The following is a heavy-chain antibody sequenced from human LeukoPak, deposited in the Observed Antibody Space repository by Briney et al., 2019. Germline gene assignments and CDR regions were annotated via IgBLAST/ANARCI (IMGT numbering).Heavy chain of an antibody. D-gene: IGHD1-26*01. J-gene: IGHJ6*02. CDR3: ARDIGEVGAKFNYYYYGMDV. CDR1: GYTFTSCG. Sequence: ASVKVSCKASGYTFTSCGISWVRQAPGQGLEWMGWISAYNGNTNYAQKLQGRVTMTTDTSTSTAYMELRSLRSDGTAVYYCARDIGEVGAKFNYYYYGMDVWGQGTTVTVSS. CDR2: ISAYNGNT. V-gene: IGHV1-18*01.